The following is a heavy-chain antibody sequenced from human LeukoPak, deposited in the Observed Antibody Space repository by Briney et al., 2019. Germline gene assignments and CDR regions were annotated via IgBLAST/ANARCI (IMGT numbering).Heavy chain of an antibody. D-gene: IGHD6-6*01. V-gene: IGHV4-59*01. CDR1: GGSISSYY. CDR2: IYYSGST. CDR3: AGSSFSWFDP. J-gene: IGHJ5*02. Sequence: PSETLSLTCTVSGGSISSYYWSWIRQPPGKGLEWIGYIYYSGSTNYNPSLKSRVTISVDTSKNQFSLKLSSVTAADTAVYYCAGSSFSWFDPWGQGTLVTVSS.